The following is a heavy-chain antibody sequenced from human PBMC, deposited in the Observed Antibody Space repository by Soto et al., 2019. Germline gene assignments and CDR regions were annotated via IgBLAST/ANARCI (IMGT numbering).Heavy chain of an antibody. V-gene: IGHV2-5*02. Sequence: QITLKESGPTLVKPTQTLTLTCTFSGFSLSTSGVGVGWIRQPPGKALEWLALIYWDDDKRYSPSLKSRLTIPKDTSKNQAVLTMPSMSPLDTATYYCASSLAVATNLDYWGQRTLATPSS. CDR3: ASSLAVATNLDY. D-gene: IGHD5-12*01. CDR1: GFSLSTSGVG. J-gene: IGHJ4*02. CDR2: IYWDDDK.